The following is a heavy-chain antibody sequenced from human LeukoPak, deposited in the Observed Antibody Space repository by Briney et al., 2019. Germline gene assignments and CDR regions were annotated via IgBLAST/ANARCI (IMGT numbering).Heavy chain of an antibody. J-gene: IGHJ3*02. V-gene: IGHV3-30*18. D-gene: IGHD3-22*01. CDR1: GFTFNSFG. CDR2: ISYDGSNK. CDR3: AKDYDSSGWAAFDI. Sequence: GRSLRLSCAASGFTFNSFGMHWVRQAPGKGLEWVAVISYDGSNKYFADSVKGRFTISRDNSKNTLYLQMNSLRAEDTAVYYCAKDYDSSGWAAFDIWGQGTLVTVSS.